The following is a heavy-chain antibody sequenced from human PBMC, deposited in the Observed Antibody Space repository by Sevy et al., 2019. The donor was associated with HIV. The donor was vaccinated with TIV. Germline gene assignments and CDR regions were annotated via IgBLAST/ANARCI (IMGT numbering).Heavy chain of an antibody. V-gene: IGHV3-15*01. CDR1: GFTFSNAW. CDR3: TTNYYGSGSYYNYYFDY. J-gene: IGHJ4*02. Sequence: GGSLRLSCAASGFTFSNAWMSWVRQAPGKGLEWVGRIKSKTDGGTTDYAAPVKGRFTISRDDSKNTLYLQMNSLKTEDTAVYYCTTNYYGSGSYYNYYFDYWGQGTLVTVSS. D-gene: IGHD3-10*01. CDR2: IKSKTDGGTT.